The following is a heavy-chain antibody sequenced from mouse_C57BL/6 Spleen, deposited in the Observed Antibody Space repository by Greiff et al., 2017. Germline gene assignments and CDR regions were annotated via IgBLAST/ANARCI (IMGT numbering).Heavy chain of an antibody. CDR1: GFTFSSYA. J-gene: IGHJ2*01. V-gene: IGHV5-9-1*02. CDR2: ISSGGDYI. D-gene: IGHD1-1*01. CDR3: TRDYGSSPDYFDY. Sequence: EVMLVESGEGLVKPGGSLKLSCAASGFTFSSYAMSWVRQTPGKRLEWVAYISSGGDYIYYADTVKGRFTISRDNARNTLYLQMSRLKSEDTAMYYCTRDYGSSPDYFDYWGQGTTLTVSS.